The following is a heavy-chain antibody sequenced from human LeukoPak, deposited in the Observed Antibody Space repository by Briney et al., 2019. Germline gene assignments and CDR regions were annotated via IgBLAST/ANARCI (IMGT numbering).Heavy chain of an antibody. V-gene: IGHV3-13*01. Sequence: PGGSLRLSCAASGFTFRSYDMLWVRQATGKGLEWVSAIGTAGDTYYPGSVKGRFTISRENAKNSLYLQMNSLRAGDTAVYYCARGLGRNYVLSYYGMDVGGQGTTVTVS. D-gene: IGHD1-7*01. CDR3: ARGLGRNYVLSYYGMDV. J-gene: IGHJ6*02. CDR2: IGTAGDT. CDR1: GFTFRSYD.